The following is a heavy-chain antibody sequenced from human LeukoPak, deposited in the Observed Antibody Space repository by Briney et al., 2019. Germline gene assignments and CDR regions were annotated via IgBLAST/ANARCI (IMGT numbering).Heavy chain of an antibody. CDR2: ISGSGGST. V-gene: IGHV3-23*01. CDR3: AKDPRGYSGYDYY. Sequence: PGGSLRLSCAASGFTFSSYAMSWVRQAPGKGLEWVSAISGSGGSTYYADSVKGRFTISRDNSKNTLYLQMNSLRAEDTAVYCCAKDPRGYSGYDYYWGQGTLVTVSS. CDR1: GFTFSSYA. D-gene: IGHD5-12*01. J-gene: IGHJ4*02.